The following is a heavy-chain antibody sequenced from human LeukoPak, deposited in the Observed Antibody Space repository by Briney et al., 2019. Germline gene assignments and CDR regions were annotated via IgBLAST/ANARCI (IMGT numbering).Heavy chain of an antibody. J-gene: IGHJ6*03. D-gene: IGHD2-2*01. CDR2: VDTDGSTV. CDR1: GFTFSAYW. CDR3: ARRDIVVVPAATDYYYYYMDV. Sequence: GGSLRLSCAAPGFTFSAYWMNWVRQGPGKGLVWVARVDTDGSTVNYADSVKGRFTISRDNAKNTLYLQMNSLRADDTAVYYCARRDIVVVPAATDYYYYYMDVWGKGTTVTVSS. V-gene: IGHV3-74*01.